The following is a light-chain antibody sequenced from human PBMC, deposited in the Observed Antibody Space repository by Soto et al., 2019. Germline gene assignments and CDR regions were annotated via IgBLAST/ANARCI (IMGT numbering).Light chain of an antibody. Sequence: DLQMTQSPSSLSASVGDRVTITCRASQSISSYLNWYQQKPGKAPKLLIYAASSLQSGVPSRFSGSGSGTDFTLTNSSLQPEDFATYYCQQSYSTPLTFGGGTKVEIK. V-gene: IGKV1-39*01. J-gene: IGKJ4*01. CDR1: QSISSY. CDR3: QQSYSTPLT. CDR2: AAS.